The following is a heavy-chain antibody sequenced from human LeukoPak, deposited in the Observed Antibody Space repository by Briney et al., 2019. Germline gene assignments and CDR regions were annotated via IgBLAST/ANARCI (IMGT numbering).Heavy chain of an antibody. CDR2: VAYDGSSV. CDR1: GFTFNDYA. D-gene: IGHD2-2*01. V-gene: IGHV3-30*04. CDR3: ARDRAAAARQPVDY. J-gene: IGHJ4*02. Sequence: GGSLRLSCAGSGFTFNDYALHWVRQAPGKGLEWVAFVAYDGSSVYYRESLKDRFTISRDYSRNTLYLQMDSLRGEDTAVYYCARDRAAAARQPVDYWGQGTLVTVSS.